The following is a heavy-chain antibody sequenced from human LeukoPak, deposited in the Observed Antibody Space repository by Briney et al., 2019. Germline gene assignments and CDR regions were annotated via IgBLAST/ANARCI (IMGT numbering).Heavy chain of an antibody. J-gene: IGHJ5*02. D-gene: IGHD2-2*01. V-gene: IGHV4-34*01. CDR2: INARGDT. CDR1: GWSFNDYY. CDR3: ARGQVPAARGYNWFDP. Sequence: SETLSLTCAVYGWSFNDYYWNWIRQPPGKGLEWIGEINARGDTNYNPSLKSRVNISVDTSKKQFSLRLTSMIAADTALYYCARGQVPAARGYNWFDPWGQGTLVTVSS.